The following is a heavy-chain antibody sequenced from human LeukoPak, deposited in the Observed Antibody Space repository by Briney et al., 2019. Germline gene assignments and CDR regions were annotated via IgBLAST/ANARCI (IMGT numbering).Heavy chain of an antibody. CDR3: ARGIELRFLEWLPYSDWYFDL. V-gene: IGHV3-23*01. J-gene: IGHJ2*01. Sequence: GGSLRLSCAASGFTFSSYAMSWVRQAPGKGLEWVSAISGSGGSTYYADSVKGRFTISRDNSKNTLYLQMNSLRAEDTAVYYCARGIELRFLEWLPYSDWYFDLWGRGTLVTVSS. CDR1: GFTFSSYA. CDR2: ISGSGGST. D-gene: IGHD3-3*01.